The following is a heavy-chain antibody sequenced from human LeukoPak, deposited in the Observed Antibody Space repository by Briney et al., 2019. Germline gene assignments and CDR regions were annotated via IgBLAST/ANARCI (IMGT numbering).Heavy chain of an antibody. CDR2: IYYNGNT. J-gene: IGHJ3*02. CDR1: GGSIKSGGYY. D-gene: IGHD3-22*01. CDR3: ARNYYDGSTAFDI. Sequence: SETLSLTCTVSGGSIKSGGYYWSWTRQHPGKGLEWIGYIYYNGNTYYNPSLKSRVTISVDTSKNQFSLKLSSVTAADTAAFYCARNYYDGSTAFDIWGQGTMVTVSS. V-gene: IGHV4-31*03.